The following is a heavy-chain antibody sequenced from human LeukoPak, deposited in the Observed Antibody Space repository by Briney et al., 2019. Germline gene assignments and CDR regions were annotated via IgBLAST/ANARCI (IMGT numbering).Heavy chain of an antibody. CDR2: ISYDGSNK. D-gene: IGHD3-10*01. Sequence: PGGSLRLSCAAPGFTFSRYAMHWVRQAPGKGLEWVAVISYDGSNKYYADSVKGRFTISRDNSENTLYLQMNSLTAEDTAVYFCARVGYYSSGPFSYFDYWGQGTLVTVSS. J-gene: IGHJ4*02. V-gene: IGHV3-30-3*01. CDR3: ARVGYYSSGPFSYFDY. CDR1: GFTFSRYA.